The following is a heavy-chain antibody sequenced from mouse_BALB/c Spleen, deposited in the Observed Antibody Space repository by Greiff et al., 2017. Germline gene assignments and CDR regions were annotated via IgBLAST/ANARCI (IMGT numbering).Heavy chain of an antibody. CDR3: AREEGRYYYAMDY. CDR1: GFSLTGYG. J-gene: IGHJ4*01. Sequence: VKLMESGPGLVAPSQSLSITCTVSGFSLTGYGVNWVRQPPGKGLEWLGMIWGDGSTDNNSALKSRLSISKDNSKSQVFLKMNSLQTDDTTRYYCAREEGRYYYAMDYWGQGTSVTVSS. V-gene: IGHV2-6-7*01. CDR2: IWGDGST.